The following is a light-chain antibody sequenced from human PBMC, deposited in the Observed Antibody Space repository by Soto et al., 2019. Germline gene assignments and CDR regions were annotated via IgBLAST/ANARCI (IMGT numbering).Light chain of an antibody. V-gene: IGLV1-40*01. CDR1: SSSXGAGYD. CDR2: GNN. CDR3: QSYDSRLTAYV. J-gene: IGLJ1*01. Sequence: QPVLTQPPSVSGAPGQRVTISCTGXSSSXGAGYDVHWYHPLPGAAPKLLVSGNNNRPSGVPDRFSASKSGTSASLAITGLQTEDEAQYYCQSYDSRLTAYVFGTGTKLTVL.